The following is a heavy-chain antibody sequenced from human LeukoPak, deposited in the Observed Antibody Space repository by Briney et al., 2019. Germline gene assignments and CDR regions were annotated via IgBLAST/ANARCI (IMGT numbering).Heavy chain of an antibody. CDR2: IKEDGTVK. Sequence: GGSLRLSCAASGFTFSVSWMSWVRQAPGKGLEWVANIKEDGTVKNYVDSVKGRLTISRDNAKKSLFLRMNSLRAEDTAVYYCVKDRGWNTFDYWGQGTLVTVSS. V-gene: IGHV3-7*01. D-gene: IGHD1/OR15-1a*01. J-gene: IGHJ4*02. CDR1: GFTFSVSW. CDR3: VKDRGWNTFDY.